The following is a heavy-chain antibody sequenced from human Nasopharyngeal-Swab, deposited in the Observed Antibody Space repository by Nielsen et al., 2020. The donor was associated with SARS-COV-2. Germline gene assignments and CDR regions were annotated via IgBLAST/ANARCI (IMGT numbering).Heavy chain of an antibody. J-gene: IGHJ5*02. V-gene: IGHV4-39*01. CDR2: IYYTGST. CDR1: GGSISSDDYY. D-gene: IGHD3-3*02. Sequence: SETLSLTCVVSGGSISSDDYYWGWIRQPPGKGLEWIASIYYTGSTYYNPSLKSRVTISVDTSKNQFSLKLSSVTAADTAVYYCARPSRHFWSGQDPWFDPWGQGTLVTVSS. CDR3: ARPSRHFWSGQDPWFDP.